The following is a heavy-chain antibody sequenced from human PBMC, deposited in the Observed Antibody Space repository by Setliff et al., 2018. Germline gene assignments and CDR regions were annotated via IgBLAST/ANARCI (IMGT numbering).Heavy chain of an antibody. D-gene: IGHD2-21*01. CDR3: ARAQVVFAISAPTWYFEV. J-gene: IGHJ2*01. CDR1: GGPFSGYQ. V-gene: IGHV4-34*01. CDR2: INHSEST. Sequence: SETLSLTCVVYGGPFSGYQWSWIRQPPGKGLEWIGEINHSESTNYNPSLKSRVSISVEKSKNQFSLKLTSVTAADTAVYYCARAQVVFAISAPTWYFEVWGRGTQVTVSS.